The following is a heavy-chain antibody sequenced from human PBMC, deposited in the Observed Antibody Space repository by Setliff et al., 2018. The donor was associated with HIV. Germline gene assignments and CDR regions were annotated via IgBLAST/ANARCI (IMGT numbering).Heavy chain of an antibody. CDR3: VRERRRSPLSYGLDV. CDR1: GGSISSGSYY. Sequence: SETLSLTCTVSGGSISSGSYYWSWIRQPAGKGLEWIGRIYTSGSTNYHPSLKTRATISLDTSKSQFSLRLTSVTATDTAIYYCVRERRRSPLSYGLDVWGQGTTVTVSS. CDR2: IYTSGST. V-gene: IGHV4-61*02. J-gene: IGHJ6*02.